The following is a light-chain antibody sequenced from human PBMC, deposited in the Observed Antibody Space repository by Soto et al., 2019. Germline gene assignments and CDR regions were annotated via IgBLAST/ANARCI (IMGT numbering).Light chain of an antibody. CDR3: QQRSNWPVT. V-gene: IGKV3-11*01. CDR1: QSVSSY. Sequence: EIVLRQSPGTLSLSPGERATLSCRASQSVSSYLAWYQQKPGQAPRLLIYDASTRATGISARFSGSGSGTDFTLTISSLEPEDFAFYYCQQRSNWPVTFGQGTKVDIK. CDR2: DAS. J-gene: IGKJ1*01.